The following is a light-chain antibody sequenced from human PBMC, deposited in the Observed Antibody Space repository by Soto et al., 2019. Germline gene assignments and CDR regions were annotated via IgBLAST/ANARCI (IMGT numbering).Light chain of an antibody. CDR3: QQYGSSRWT. J-gene: IGKJ1*01. V-gene: IGKV3-20*01. CDR2: GAS. CDR1: QSVSSSY. Sequence: EIVMTQSPVTLSVSPGGRATLHCRASQSVSSSYLAWYQQKPGQAPRLLIYGASSRATSIPDRFSGSGSGTDFALTISRLEPEDFAVYYCQQYGSSRWTFGQGTKVDIK.